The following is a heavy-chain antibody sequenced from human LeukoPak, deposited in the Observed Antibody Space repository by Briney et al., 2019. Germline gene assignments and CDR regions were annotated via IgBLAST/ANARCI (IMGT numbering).Heavy chain of an antibody. J-gene: IGHJ4*02. CDR2: IRSKANSYAT. V-gene: IGHV3-73*01. Sequence: PGGSLRLSCAASGFTFSSSAMHWVRQASGKGLEWVARIRSKANSYATAYAASVKGRFTISRDDSKNTAYLQKNCLTTEDTAVYYCTSTDGYKGDLDYWGQGTVVTVSS. CDR1: GFTFSSSA. CDR3: TSTDGYKGDLDY. D-gene: IGHD5-24*01.